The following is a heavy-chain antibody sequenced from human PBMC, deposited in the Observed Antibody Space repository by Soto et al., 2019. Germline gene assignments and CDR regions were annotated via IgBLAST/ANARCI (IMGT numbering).Heavy chain of an antibody. CDR3: ARATAV. Sequence: EEQLVESGGGLVQPGGSLRLSCAAAGLTVSSNFMSWVRQAPGKGLEWVSVIYGGGTTSYADSVKGRFTISRDNAKNTLYLQMNSLRAEDTAVYYCARATAVWGQGTLVTVSS. CDR1: GLTVSSNF. V-gene: IGHV3-66*01. J-gene: IGHJ4*02. CDR2: IYGGGTT. D-gene: IGHD4-17*01.